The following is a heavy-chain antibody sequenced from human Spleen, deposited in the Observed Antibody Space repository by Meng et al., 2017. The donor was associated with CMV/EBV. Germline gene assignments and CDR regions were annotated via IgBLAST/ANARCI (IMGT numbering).Heavy chain of an antibody. CDR2: ISYDGSTE. V-gene: IGHV3-30*04. D-gene: IGHD4-23*01. CDR3: ARDVTTLGYSGMDV. Sequence: GESLKISCAASGFTFSSYEVNWVRQAPGKGLEWVALISYDGSTEYFADSVRGRFSISRDNSKKTLYVQMSRLRPEDTGIYYCARDVTTLGYSGMDVWGQGTTVTVSS. J-gene: IGHJ6*02. CDR1: GFTFSSYE.